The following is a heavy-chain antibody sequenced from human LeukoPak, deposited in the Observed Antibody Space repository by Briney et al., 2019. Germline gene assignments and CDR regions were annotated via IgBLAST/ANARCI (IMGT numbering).Heavy chain of an antibody. CDR2: IRSKANSYAT. CDR1: GFTFSGSA. D-gene: IGHD3-22*01. CDR3: TRHVTLNYYDSSGYYYGMDV. J-gene: IGHJ6*02. Sequence: PGGSLRLSCAASGFTFSGSAMHWVRQASGKGLEWVGRIRSKANSYATAYAASVKGRFTISRDDSKNTAYLQMNSLKTEDTAVYYCTRHVTLNYYDSSGYYYGMDVWGQGTTVTVSS. V-gene: IGHV3-73*01.